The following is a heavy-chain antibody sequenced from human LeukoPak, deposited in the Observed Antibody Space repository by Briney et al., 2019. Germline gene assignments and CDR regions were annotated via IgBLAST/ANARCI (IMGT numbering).Heavy chain of an antibody. Sequence: SETLSLTCTVSGGSISSSSYYWGWLRQPPGKGLEWIGSIYYSGSTYYNPSLKSRVTISVDTSKNQFSLKLSSVTAADTAVYYCARTSRHLDYWGQGTLVTVSS. J-gene: IGHJ4*02. CDR2: IYYSGST. D-gene: IGHD6-13*01. CDR3: ARTSRHLDY. V-gene: IGHV4-39*01. CDR1: GGSISSSSYY.